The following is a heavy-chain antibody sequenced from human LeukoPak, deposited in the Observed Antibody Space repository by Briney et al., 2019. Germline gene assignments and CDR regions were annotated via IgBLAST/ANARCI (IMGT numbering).Heavy chain of an antibody. CDR2: FDPEDGET. V-gene: IGHV1-24*01. CDR1: GYTLTELS. CDR3: ARARYCSSTSCLRSWFDP. D-gene: IGHD2-2*01. Sequence: GASVKVSCKVSGYTLTELSMHWVRQAPGKGLEWMGGFDPEDGETIYAQKFQGRVTMTTDTSTSTAYMELRSLRSDDTAVYYCARARYCSSTSCLRSWFDPWGQGTLVTVSS. J-gene: IGHJ5*02.